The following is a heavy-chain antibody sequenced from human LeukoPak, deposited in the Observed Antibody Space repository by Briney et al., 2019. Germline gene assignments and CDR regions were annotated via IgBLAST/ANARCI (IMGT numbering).Heavy chain of an antibody. CDR2: ISSSSGYI. V-gene: IGHV3-21*01. CDR3: ARGPDRLRNWFDS. J-gene: IGHJ5*01. CDR1: GFTFSSNG. Sequence: GGSLRLSCAASGFTFSSNGMNWVRQAPGKGLEWVSSISSSSGYIFYADSVKGRFTVSRDNAKNSLYLQMNSLRAEDTAGYYCARGPDRLRNWFDSWGQGILVTVSS. D-gene: IGHD1-14*01.